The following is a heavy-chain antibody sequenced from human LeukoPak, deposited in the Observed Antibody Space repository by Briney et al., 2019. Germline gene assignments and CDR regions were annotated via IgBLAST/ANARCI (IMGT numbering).Heavy chain of an antibody. Sequence: KESGPTLVKPTQTLTLTCTFSGFSLSTSGVGVGWIRQPPGKALEWLALIYWDDDKRYSPSLKSRLTITKDTSKNQVVLTMTNMDPVDTATYYCAHMGSSIPREYFQHWGQGTLVTVSS. J-gene: IGHJ1*01. V-gene: IGHV2-5*02. D-gene: IGHD6-13*01. CDR1: GFSLSTSGVG. CDR3: AHMGSSIPREYFQH. CDR2: IYWDDDK.